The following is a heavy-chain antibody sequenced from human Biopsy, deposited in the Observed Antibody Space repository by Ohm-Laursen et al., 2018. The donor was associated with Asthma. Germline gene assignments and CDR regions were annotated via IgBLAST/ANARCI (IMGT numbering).Heavy chain of an antibody. CDR3: VHTLVGLKAFDF. CDR1: GFSLSTSGGD. J-gene: IGHJ4*02. D-gene: IGHD1-26*01. V-gene: IGHV2-5*02. CDR2: IYWDDDK. Sequence: PTQTLTLTCTFSGFSLSTSGGDVGWIRQPPGKALEWLGNIYWDDDKRYSPSLQSRLTITRDTPKDQVVLTMTNMGPVDTGTYYCVHTLVGLKAFDFWGQGTLVTVSS.